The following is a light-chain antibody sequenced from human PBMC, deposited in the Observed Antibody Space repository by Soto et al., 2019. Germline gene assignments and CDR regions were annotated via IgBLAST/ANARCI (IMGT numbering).Light chain of an antibody. V-gene: IGKV3-15*01. CDR2: GVS. CDR1: QSVGTN. J-gene: IGKJ1*01. Sequence: ERVMTQSPVTLSVSPGESVTLSCRASQSVGTNLAWYQQKPGQAPSLLIYGVSTRATGIPTRFSGSGSGRQFTLTISSLQSEDFAVYYCQQYNNWPQTVGQGTKVEIK. CDR3: QQYNNWPQT.